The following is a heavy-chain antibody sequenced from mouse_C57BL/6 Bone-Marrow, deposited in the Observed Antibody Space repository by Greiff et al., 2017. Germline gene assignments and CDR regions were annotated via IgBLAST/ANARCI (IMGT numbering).Heavy chain of an antibody. Sequence: EVQLQQSGPGLVKPSQSLSLTCSVTGYSITSGYYWYWIRPFPGNKLEWMGYSSYDGSNNYNPSLKNRITITRATSKNQFFLKLSSVTTEDTARYYCAREGDYGGSYGFAYWGQGTLVTVSA. V-gene: IGHV3-6*01. J-gene: IGHJ3*01. CDR3: AREGDYGGSYGFAY. D-gene: IGHD1-1*01. CDR1: GYSITSGYY. CDR2: SSYDGSN.